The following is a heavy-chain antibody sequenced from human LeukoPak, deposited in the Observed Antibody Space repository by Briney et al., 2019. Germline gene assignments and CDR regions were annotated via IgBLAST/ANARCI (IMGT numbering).Heavy chain of an antibody. CDR1: GFTFSSFG. CDR2: IRYDGSNK. D-gene: IGHD2-2*01. V-gene: IGHV3-30*02. J-gene: IGHJ3*02. CDR3: AKDKTRTVPAAVDAFDI. Sequence: GGSLRLSCAASGFTFSSFGMHWVRQAPGEGLEWVAFIRYDGSNKYYADSVKGRFTISRDNSKNTLYLQMNSLRAEDTAVYYCAKDKTRTVPAAVDAFDIWGQGTMVTVSS.